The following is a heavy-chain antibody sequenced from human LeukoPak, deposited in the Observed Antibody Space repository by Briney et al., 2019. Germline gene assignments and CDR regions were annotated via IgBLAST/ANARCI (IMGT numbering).Heavy chain of an antibody. Sequence: GALLLSCVASRFTFSDYRMTWVRRAPGKGLEWIAYISNDLTTIHYAASVKGRFTISRDNARNSLYLQLDSLRGDDTAVYYCARAPGGRTYSEPGGYPVFDSWGQGTLVTVSS. CDR2: ISNDLTTI. D-gene: IGHD3-9*01. CDR3: ARAPGGRTYSEPGGYPVFDS. V-gene: IGHV3-48*04. CDR1: RFTFSDYR. J-gene: IGHJ4*02.